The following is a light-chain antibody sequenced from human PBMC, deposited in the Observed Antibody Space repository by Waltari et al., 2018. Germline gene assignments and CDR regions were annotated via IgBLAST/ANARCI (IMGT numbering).Light chain of an antibody. Sequence: DIVMTQSPEYLAVSLGERATINCKSSQSLLNFSNNEFYLAWYQQQPGQSPKLLVHWASTRESGVPDRFSGSGSGREFTLTISSLQAEDVAVYYCQQYYSIPYTFGQGTRLEIK. J-gene: IGKJ2*01. V-gene: IGKV4-1*01. CDR3: QQYYSIPYT. CDR2: WAS. CDR1: QSLLNFSNNEFY.